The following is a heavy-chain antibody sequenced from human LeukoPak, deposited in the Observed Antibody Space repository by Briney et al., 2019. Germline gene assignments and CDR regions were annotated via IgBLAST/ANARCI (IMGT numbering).Heavy chain of an antibody. CDR2: ISGSGGST. CDR1: GFTFSSYA. V-gene: IGHV3-23*01. J-gene: IGHJ4*02. CDR3: ARDFAGARDY. Sequence: GGSLRLSCAASGFTFSSYAMIWVRQAPGKGLEWVSVISGSGGSTYYADSVKGRFTISRDNSKNTLYLQMNSLRAEDTAVYYCARDFAGARDYWGQGTLVTVSS. D-gene: IGHD3-10*01.